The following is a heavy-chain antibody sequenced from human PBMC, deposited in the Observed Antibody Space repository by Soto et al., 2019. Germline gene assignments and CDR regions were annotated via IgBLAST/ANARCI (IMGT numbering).Heavy chain of an antibody. V-gene: IGHV4-59*01. CDR2: IYYSGST. J-gene: IGHJ4*02. CDR3: ARDLVTGFDY. CDR1: GGSISSYY. D-gene: IGHD2-21*02. Sequence: SETLSLTCTVSGGSISSYYWSWIRQPPGKGLEWIGYIYYSGSTNYNPSLKSRVTISVDTSKNQFSLKLSSVTAADTAVYYCARDLVTGFDYWGQGTLVTVSS.